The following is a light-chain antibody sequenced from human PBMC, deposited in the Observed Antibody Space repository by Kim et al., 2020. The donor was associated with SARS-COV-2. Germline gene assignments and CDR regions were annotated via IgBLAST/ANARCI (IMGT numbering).Light chain of an antibody. V-gene: IGLV10-54*04. CDR3: VAWDSSLAAWV. CDR1: GNNVVNEG. Sequence: QAGLTQPPSVSKGLGQTVTLTCTGNGNNVVNEGAAWLQQHQGHPPKLLCYRNNNRPSWISERFSASRSGNTASLTISGLQPEDEADYYCVAWDSSLAAWVFGGGTKLTVL. CDR2: RNN. J-gene: IGLJ3*02.